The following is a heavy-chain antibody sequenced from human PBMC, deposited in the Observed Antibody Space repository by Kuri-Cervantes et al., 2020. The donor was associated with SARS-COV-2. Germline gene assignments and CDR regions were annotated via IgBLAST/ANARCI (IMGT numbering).Heavy chain of an antibody. CDR1: AGSISSSSYY. V-gene: IGHV4-39*01. D-gene: IGHD3-3*01. CDR2: NYYSGST. J-gene: IGHJ4*02. Sequence: SESRSLASTVSAGSISSSSYYWGWIRQTPGEGLEWTGSNYYSGSTYYNPFLKSRVTISVDTSKNQFSLKLSSVTAADTAVYYCATHYDFWSAFDYWGQGTLVTVSS. CDR3: ATHYDFWSAFDY.